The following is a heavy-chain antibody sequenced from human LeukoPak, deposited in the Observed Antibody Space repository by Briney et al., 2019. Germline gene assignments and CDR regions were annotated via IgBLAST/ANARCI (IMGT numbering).Heavy chain of an antibody. CDR3: AKGNYYGSGSYNYFDY. CDR1: GFTFSTFA. D-gene: IGHD3-10*01. J-gene: IGHJ4*02. V-gene: IGHV3-23*01. Sequence: GGSLRLSCAASGFTFSTFAMIWVRQPPGKGLEWVSSIFPSGGEIHYADSVRGRFTISRDNSKNTLYLQMNSLRAEDTAVYYCAKGNYYGSGSYNYFDYWGQGTLVTVSS. CDR2: IFPSGGEI.